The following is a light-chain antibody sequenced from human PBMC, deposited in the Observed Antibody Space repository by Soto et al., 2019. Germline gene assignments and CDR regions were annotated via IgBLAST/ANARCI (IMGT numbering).Light chain of an antibody. V-gene: IGKV3-15*01. CDR1: QSVGSN. Sequence: EIVMTQSPATLSVSPGDGATLSCRASQSVGSNLAWYQQKPGQPPRLLIYDTSTRATGVPTRFSGSRSGAEFTLTISSLQSEDFAVYYCQQRQSWPRTFGQGTKVDIK. CDR2: DTS. CDR3: QQRQSWPRT. J-gene: IGKJ1*01.